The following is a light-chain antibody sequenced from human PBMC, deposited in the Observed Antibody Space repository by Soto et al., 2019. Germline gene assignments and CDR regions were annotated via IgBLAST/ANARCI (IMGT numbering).Light chain of an antibody. V-gene: IGKV1-12*01. CDR1: QDISSW. J-gene: IGKJ4*01. Sequence: DIQMTQSPSSVSASVGDRVTITCRASQDISSWLAWYQQKPGKAPKVLIYGASSLQSGVPSRFSGSGSGTDFTLTISSLQAEDFATYYCQQANSFPLTFGGGTKVEIK. CDR2: GAS. CDR3: QQANSFPLT.